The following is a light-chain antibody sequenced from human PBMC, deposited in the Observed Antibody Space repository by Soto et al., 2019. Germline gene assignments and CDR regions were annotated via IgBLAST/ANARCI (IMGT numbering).Light chain of an antibody. CDR2: EVS. Sequence: QAVRTQPASVSGSPGRSITSSCTGTSSDVGGYKYVSWYQQYPGKAPKLMMYEVSNRPSGVSNRFSGSKSGNTASLTISGLQAEDEADYYCSSYTSSSPCVFGTGTKVTVL. J-gene: IGLJ1*01. CDR3: SSYTSSSPCV. CDR1: SSDVGGYKY. V-gene: IGLV2-14*01.